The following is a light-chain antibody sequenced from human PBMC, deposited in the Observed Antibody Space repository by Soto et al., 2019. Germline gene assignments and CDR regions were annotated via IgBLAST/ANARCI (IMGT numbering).Light chain of an antibody. CDR2: DVS. J-gene: IGKJ5*01. Sequence: IVLTQSPGTLSLSPGERVTLSCRASQSVSRSHLAWYQQKPGQAPRLLIYDVSSRATGILDRFSGSGSGTDFTLTISRLEPEDFAVYYCQQYGTSPRITFGQGTRLEIK. CDR1: QSVSRSH. CDR3: QQYGTSPRIT. V-gene: IGKV3-20*01.